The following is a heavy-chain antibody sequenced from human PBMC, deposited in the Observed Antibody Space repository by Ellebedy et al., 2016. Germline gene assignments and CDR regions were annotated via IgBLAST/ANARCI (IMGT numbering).Heavy chain of an antibody. V-gene: IGHV3-74*01. D-gene: IGHD3/OR15-3a*01. CDR2: INGDGSST. CDR1: GFTFSSYW. CDR3: ARPSWTDSYKHAFDV. J-gene: IGHJ3*01. Sequence: GESLKISCAASGFTFSSYWMHWVRQAPGKGLVWVSRINGDGSSTTYADSVKGRFTISRDNAKNSLDLQMNSLRAEDTAMYYCARPSWTDSYKHAFDVWGKGTLVTVSS.